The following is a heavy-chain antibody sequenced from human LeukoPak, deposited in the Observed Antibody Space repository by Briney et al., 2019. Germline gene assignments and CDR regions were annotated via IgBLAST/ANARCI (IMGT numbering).Heavy chain of an antibody. V-gene: IGHV3-30*02. Sequence: GGSLRLSCVASGFTFSDYGMHWVRRAPGKGLEWVALIWDDGSNRYYADSLKGRFTISRDNSKNTLYLQMNSLRAEDTAVYYCARALRGYDFWSGYYGYYYYYGMDVWGQGTTVTVSS. CDR3: ARALRGYDFWSGYYGYYYYYGMDV. D-gene: IGHD3-3*01. CDR2: IWDDGSNR. J-gene: IGHJ6*02. CDR1: GFTFSDYG.